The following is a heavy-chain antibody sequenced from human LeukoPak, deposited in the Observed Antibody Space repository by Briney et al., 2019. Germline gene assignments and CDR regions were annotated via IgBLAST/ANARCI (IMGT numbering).Heavy chain of an antibody. V-gene: IGHV1-46*01. CDR3: ARDRAEYYYDSSGYYDY. Sequence: ASVKVSCKASGYTFTSYYMHCVRQAPGQGLEWMGIINPSGGSTSYAQKFQGRVTMTRDTTTSTVYMELSSLRSEDTAVYYCARDRAEYYYDSSGYYDYWGQGTLVTVSS. D-gene: IGHD3-22*01. J-gene: IGHJ4*02. CDR1: GYTFTSYY. CDR2: INPSGGST.